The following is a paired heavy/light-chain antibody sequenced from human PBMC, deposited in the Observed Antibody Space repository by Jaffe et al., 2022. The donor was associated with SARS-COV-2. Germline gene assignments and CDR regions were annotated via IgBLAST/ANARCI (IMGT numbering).Heavy chain of an antibody. J-gene: IGHJ4*02. CDR2: ISYDGSKK. CDR1: GFTFSNYG. Sequence: QVQLVESGGGVVQPGRSLRLSCAASGFTFSNYGIHWVRQAPGKGLEWVAVISYDGSKKYYGDSVKGRFTISRDNSKNTLYLQLNSLRAEDTAIYYCAKNEEPRQFWSWVDYWGQGTLVTVSS. V-gene: IGHV3-30*18. CDR3: AKNEEPRQFWSWVDY. D-gene: IGHD3-3*01.
Light chain of an antibody. CDR3: QQYYTPLT. J-gene: IGKJ4*01. CDR1: QSVLNSSNKKNY. V-gene: IGKV4-1*01. Sequence: IVMTQSPDSLAVSLGERATINCKSSQSVLNSSNKKNYLAWYQQKPRQPPKLLIYWASTRESGVPDRFSGSGSGTEFTLTISSLQAEDVAVYYCQQYYTPLTFGGGTKVEIK. CDR2: WAS.